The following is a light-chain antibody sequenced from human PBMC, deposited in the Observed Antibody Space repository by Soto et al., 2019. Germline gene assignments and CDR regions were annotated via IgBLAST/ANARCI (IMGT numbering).Light chain of an antibody. Sequence: QSALTQPASVSGSPGRSITISCAGTSSDIGGYDYVSWYRQHPGKAPELMIYEVSNRPSGVSTRFSGSKSGNTASLTISGLQAGDEADYYCSSYTARNSLVFGGGTKLTVL. CDR2: EVS. CDR1: SSDIGGYDY. V-gene: IGLV2-14*01. J-gene: IGLJ2*01. CDR3: SSYTARNSLV.